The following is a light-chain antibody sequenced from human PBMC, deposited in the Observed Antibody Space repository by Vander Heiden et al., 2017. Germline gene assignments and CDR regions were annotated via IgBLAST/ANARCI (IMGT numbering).Light chain of an antibody. J-gene: IGKJ1*01. CDR3: QQYGSLWT. CDR2: GAS. V-gene: IGKV3-20*01. Sequence: EFVLTQSPGTLSLSPGGRPTHSCRASQSVSSSYLACYQQKPGQAPRLLIYGASSRATGIPDRFSGSGSGTDFTLTISRLEPEDFAVYYCQQYGSLWTFGQGTKVEIK. CDR1: QSVSSSY.